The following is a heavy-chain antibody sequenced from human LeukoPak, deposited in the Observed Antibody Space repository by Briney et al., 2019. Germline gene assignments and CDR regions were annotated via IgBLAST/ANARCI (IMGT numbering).Heavy chain of an antibody. CDR1: GFTFSSYA. CDR2: ISGSGGST. CDR3: AKRLYSWVDAFDI. Sequence: GGSLRLSCAASGFTFSSYAMSWVRQAQGKGLELVSAISGSGGSTYYADSVKGRFTISRDNSKNTLYLQMNSLRAEDTAVYYCAKRLYSWVDAFDIWGQGTMVTVSS. D-gene: IGHD5-18*01. V-gene: IGHV3-23*01. J-gene: IGHJ3*02.